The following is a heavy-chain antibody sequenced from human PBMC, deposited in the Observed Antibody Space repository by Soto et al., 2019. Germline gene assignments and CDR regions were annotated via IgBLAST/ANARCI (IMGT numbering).Heavy chain of an antibody. Sequence: GGSLRLSCAASGFTFSSYSMNWVRQAPGKGLEWVSSISSSSSYIYYADSVKGRFTISRDNAKNSLYLQMNSLRAEDTAVYYCARTERDSDFWSGYYINPPYDYWGQGTLVTVSS. J-gene: IGHJ4*02. V-gene: IGHV3-21*01. CDR1: GFTFSSYS. CDR2: ISSSSSYI. D-gene: IGHD3-3*01. CDR3: ARTERDSDFWSGYYINPPYDY.